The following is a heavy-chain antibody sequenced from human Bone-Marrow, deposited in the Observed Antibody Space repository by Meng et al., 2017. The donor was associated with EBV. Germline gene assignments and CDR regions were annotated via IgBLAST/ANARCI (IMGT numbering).Heavy chain of an antibody. J-gene: IGHJ4*02. CDR3: ARRLRYNNWLFDF. V-gene: IGHV2-5*02. CDR1: GFSLTSGVG. CDR2: IHWDDEK. D-gene: IGHD3-9*01. Sequence: QITLKESGPTLVKPXQTLTLTCTFSGFSLTSGVGVGWIRQSPGKALEWLALIHWDDEKRYSPSLESRLTITKDTSKNEVVLTMTNMDPVDTATYYCARRLRYNNWLFDFWGPGTLVIVSS.